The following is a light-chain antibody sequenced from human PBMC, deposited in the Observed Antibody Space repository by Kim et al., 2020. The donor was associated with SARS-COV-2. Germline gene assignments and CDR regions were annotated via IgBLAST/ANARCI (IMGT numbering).Light chain of an antibody. Sequence: LSPGQTASITCSGDRLGDKYASWYQQTPGQSPVLVIYNDSRRPSGIPERFSGSNSGNTATLTISGTQAIDEADYYCQAWDNNNGVFGGGTQLTVL. CDR3: QAWDNNNGV. CDR2: NDS. V-gene: IGLV3-1*01. J-gene: IGLJ3*02. CDR1: RLGDKY.